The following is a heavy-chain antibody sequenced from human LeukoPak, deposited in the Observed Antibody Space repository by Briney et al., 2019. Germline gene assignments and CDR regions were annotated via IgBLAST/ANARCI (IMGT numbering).Heavy chain of an antibody. CDR3: ARGCCTSAACYPGGVWFDP. V-gene: IGHV4-59*01. CDR2: IYYSGST. D-gene: IGHD2-8*01. Sequence: PSETLSLTCTISGGSISSYIWSWIRQPPGKGLEWIGHIYYSGSTHYNPSLKSRVTISLDTSKNQLSLKVTSVTAAGTALYYCARGCCTSAACYPGGVWFDPWGQGTLATVSS. J-gene: IGHJ5*02. CDR1: GGSISSYI.